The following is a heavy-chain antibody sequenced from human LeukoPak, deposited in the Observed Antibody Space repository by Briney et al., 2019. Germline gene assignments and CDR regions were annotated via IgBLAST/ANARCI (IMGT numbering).Heavy chain of an antibody. CDR1: GYTLTNYD. CDR3: ARDIAGATLGGWFDP. CDR2: MNPNSGSA. D-gene: IGHD1-1*01. J-gene: IGHJ5*02. V-gene: IGHV1-8*03. Sequence: ASVKVSCKASGYTLTNYDINWVRQAAGQGLEWMGWMNPNSGSAAYAQKFQGRVTITRNTSITTAYMDLSSLTSEDTAVYYCARDIAGATLGGWFDPWGQGTLVTVSS.